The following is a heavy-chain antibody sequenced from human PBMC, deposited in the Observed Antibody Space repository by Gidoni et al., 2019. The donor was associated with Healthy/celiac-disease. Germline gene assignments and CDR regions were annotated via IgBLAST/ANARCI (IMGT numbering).Heavy chain of an antibody. V-gene: IGHV4-39*01. D-gene: IGHD3-3*01. J-gene: IGHJ4*02. CDR3: ARRATIFGVVKRHLYYFDY. CDR1: GGSISSSSYY. Sequence: QLQLQESGPGLVKPSETLSLTCTVSGGSISSSSYYWGWIRQPPGKGLEWIGSIYYSGSTYYNPSLKSRVTISVDTSKNQFSLKLSSVTAADTAVYYCARRATIFGVVKRHLYYFDYWGQGTLVTVSS. CDR2: IYYSGST.